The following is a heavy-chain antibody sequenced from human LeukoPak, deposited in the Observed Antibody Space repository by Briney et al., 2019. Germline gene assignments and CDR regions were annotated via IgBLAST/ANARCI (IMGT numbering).Heavy chain of an antibody. Sequence: GGSLRLSCTASGFTFGDYAMSWVRQAPGKGLEGVGFIRSKAYGGTTEYAASVKGRFTISRDDSKSIAYLQMNSLKTEDTAVYYCTRGRYSSGWYDPYNYWGQGTLVTVSS. V-gene: IGHV3-49*04. CDR1: GFTFGDYA. D-gene: IGHD6-19*01. J-gene: IGHJ4*02. CDR3: TRGRYSSGWYDPYNY. CDR2: IRSKAYGGTT.